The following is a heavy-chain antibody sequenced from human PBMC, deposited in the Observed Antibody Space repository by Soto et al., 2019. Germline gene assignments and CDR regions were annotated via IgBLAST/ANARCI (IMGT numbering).Heavy chain of an antibody. D-gene: IGHD3-22*01. J-gene: IGHJ5*02. CDR3: ARKDKSGYFNWFDP. V-gene: IGHV5-51*01. Sequence: PGESLKISCRTSGYRFTSYWIAWVRQMPGKGLEWMGVIFPSDSDTRYSPSFQGQVTISADRSTSTVFLQWASLKASDTAVYFCARKDKSGYFNWFDPWGQGTLVTVSS. CDR2: IFPSDSDT. CDR1: GYRFTSYW.